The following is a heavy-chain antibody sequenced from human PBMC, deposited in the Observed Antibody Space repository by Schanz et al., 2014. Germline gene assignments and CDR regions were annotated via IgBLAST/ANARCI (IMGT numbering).Heavy chain of an antibody. CDR2: INTGVNT. CDR1: GFTFSSHS. J-gene: IGHJ2*01. Sequence: DVQLLESGGGLVQPGGSLRLSCAASGFTFSSHSFNWVRQAPGKGLEWVSAINTGVNTYYADSVRGRFTMSRDNSKNTLYLQMNSLRAGDAAVYYCAKDLGVDCGDGCFNWYFDLWGRGTLXTVSS. CDR3: AKDLGVDCGDGCFNWYFDL. D-gene: IGHD2-21*02. V-gene: IGHV3-23*01.